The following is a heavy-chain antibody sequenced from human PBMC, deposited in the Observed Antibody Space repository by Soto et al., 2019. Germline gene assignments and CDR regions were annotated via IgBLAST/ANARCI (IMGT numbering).Heavy chain of an antibody. CDR1: GFTFSTYA. Sequence: GGSLRLSCATSGFTFSTYAMSWVRQAPGKGLEWVSGISGSGGTTYYAESVKGRFTISRDHSKKTVDLQINSLRAEDTAVYFCAKAIRYCRGNTCEHSYFDYWGQGTLVTVSS. V-gene: IGHV3-23*01. CDR2: ISGSGGTT. J-gene: IGHJ4*02. CDR3: AKAIRYCRGNTCEHSYFDY. D-gene: IGHD2-15*01.